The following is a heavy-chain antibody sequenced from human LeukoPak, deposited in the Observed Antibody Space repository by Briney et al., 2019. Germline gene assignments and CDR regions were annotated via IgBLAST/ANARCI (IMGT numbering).Heavy chain of an antibody. CDR2: ILQDGINK. V-gene: IGHV3-33*01. CDR1: GLSFSNYG. D-gene: IGHD3-16*01. J-gene: IGHJ4*02. Sequence: PLRSLRLSRAASGLSFSNYGMHWVRQAPGKGLEWVALILQDGINKYYADSVKGRFTISRDNSQNTLHLQMNSLRAEDTALYYCAADTPPGGDFFLDYWGQGTLVTVSS. CDR3: AADTPPGGDFFLDY.